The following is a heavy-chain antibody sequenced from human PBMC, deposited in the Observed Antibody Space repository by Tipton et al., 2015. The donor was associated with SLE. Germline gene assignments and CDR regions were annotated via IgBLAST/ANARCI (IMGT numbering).Heavy chain of an antibody. V-gene: IGHV3-23*01. CDR1: GFTFSTYA. CDR2: ITGNGDNT. J-gene: IGHJ4*02. D-gene: IGHD6-19*01. Sequence: SLRLSCAASGFTFSTYAMIWVRQAPGKGLEWVSSITGNGDNTFYAESVMGRFTLSRDNSKNTLFLQMNSLRDEDTALYYCAKQGPGYTSGWFWGDWGQGTLVTVSS. CDR3: AKQGPGYTSGWFWGD.